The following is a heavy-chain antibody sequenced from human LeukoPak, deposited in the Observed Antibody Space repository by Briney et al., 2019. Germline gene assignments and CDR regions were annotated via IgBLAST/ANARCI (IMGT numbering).Heavy chain of an antibody. J-gene: IGHJ4*02. D-gene: IGHD3-10*01. CDR2: ISSSSSYI. V-gene: IGHV3-21*01. CDR1: GFTFSSYS. CDR3: ARGSVWFGELLQDFDY. Sequence: GGSLRLSCAASGFTFSSYSMNWVRQAPGKGLEWVSSISSSSSYIYYADSVKGRFTISRDNAKNSLYLQMNSLRAEDTAVYYCARGSVWFGELLQDFDYWGQGTLVTVFS.